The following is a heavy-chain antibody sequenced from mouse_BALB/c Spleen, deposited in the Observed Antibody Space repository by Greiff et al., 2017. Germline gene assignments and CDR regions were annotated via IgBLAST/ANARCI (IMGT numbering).Heavy chain of an antibody. D-gene: IGHD2-2*01. J-gene: IGHJ3*01. CDR3: ATVYYGYDGVY. Sequence: VKLMESGAELAKPGASVKMSCKASGYTFTSYWMHWVKQRPGQGLEWIGYINPSTGYTEYNQKFKDKATLTADKSSSTAYMQLSSLTSEDSAVYYCATVYYGYDGVYWGQGTLVTVSA. CDR2: INPSTGYT. CDR1: GYTFTSYW. V-gene: IGHV1-7*01.